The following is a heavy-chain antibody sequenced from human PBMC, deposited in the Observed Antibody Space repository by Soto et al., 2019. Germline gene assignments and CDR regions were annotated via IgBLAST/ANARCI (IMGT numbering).Heavy chain of an antibody. Sequence: PGGSLRLSCAASGFIFENFGMSWVRHAPGKGLEWISSISGSGFKEYYADSVKGRFTISRDNSKSTVYLELNNLSAEETAVYHCAKNQGVELVPLATVDWFDPWGQGSVVTVSS. CDR1: GFIFENFG. J-gene: IGHJ5*02. V-gene: IGHV3-23*01. CDR3: AKNQGVELVPLATVDWFDP. D-gene: IGHD1-26*01. CDR2: ISGSGFKE.